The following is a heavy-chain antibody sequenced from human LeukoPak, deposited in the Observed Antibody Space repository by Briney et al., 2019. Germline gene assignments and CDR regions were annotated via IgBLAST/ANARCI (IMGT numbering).Heavy chain of an antibody. V-gene: IGHV3-30*02. CDR3: AKDGGSGSYCAFDI. CDR2: IRYDGSKS. CDR1: GFTFNSYG. J-gene: IGHJ3*02. D-gene: IGHD1-26*01. Sequence: GGSLRLSCAASGFTFNSYGMHWVRQAPGKGLEWVAFIRYDGSKSYFADSVKGRFALSGDNSKNTLYLQMSSLRPEDTAVYFCAKDGGSGSYCAFDIWGQGTMVTVSS.